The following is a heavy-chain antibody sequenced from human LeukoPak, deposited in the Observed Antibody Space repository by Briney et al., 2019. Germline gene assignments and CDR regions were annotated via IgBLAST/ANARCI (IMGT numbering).Heavy chain of an antibody. CDR3: AKDGSGY. V-gene: IGHV3-21*01. CDR1: GFTFSSYT. J-gene: IGHJ4*02. CDR2: ITRSSSDI. Sequence: GGSLRLSCAASGFTFSSYTMTWVRQAPGKGLEWLSSITRSSSDIYHADSVKGRFTISRDNAKNSLFPQMNSLRVEDTAVYYCAKDGSGYWGQGTLVTVSS.